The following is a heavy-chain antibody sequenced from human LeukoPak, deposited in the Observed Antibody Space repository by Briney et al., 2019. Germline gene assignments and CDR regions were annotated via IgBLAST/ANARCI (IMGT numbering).Heavy chain of an antibody. CDR2: ISSSGSTI. CDR3: ARDTSDALIVGAFGY. V-gene: IGHV3-48*03. Sequence: GRSLRLSCAASGFTFSSYEMNWVRQAPGKGLEWVSYISSSGSTIYYADSVKGRFTISRDNAKNSLYLQMNSLRAEDTAVYYCARDTSDALIVGAFGYWGQGTLVTVSS. CDR1: GFTFSSYE. J-gene: IGHJ4*02. D-gene: IGHD1-26*01.